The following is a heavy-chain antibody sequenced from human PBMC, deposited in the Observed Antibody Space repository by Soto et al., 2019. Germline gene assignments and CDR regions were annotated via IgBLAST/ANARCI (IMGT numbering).Heavy chain of an antibody. CDR2: IYYRGST. D-gene: IGHD1-26*01. V-gene: IGHV4-59*11. Sequence: ETLSLTCTVSGGSISSHYWSWVRQAPGKGLEWIGHIYYRGSTNYNPSPRSRSTISVDTSKNQFSLKLNSVTTADAAVYYCARDGREASGMDVWGQGTKVTVSS. CDR1: GGSISSHY. CDR3: ARDGREASGMDV. J-gene: IGHJ6*02.